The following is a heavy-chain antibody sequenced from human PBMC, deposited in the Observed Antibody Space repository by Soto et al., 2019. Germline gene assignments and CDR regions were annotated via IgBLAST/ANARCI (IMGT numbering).Heavy chain of an antibody. J-gene: IGHJ6*02. CDR3: ASSGYSGFYGMDV. Sequence: SETLSLTCAVYGGSFSGYYWSWIRQPPGKGLEWIGEINHSGSTNYNPSLKSRVTISVDTSKNQFSLKLSSVTAADTAVYYCASSGYSGFYGMDVWGQGTTVTSP. CDR2: INHSGST. V-gene: IGHV4-34*01. D-gene: IGHD5-12*01. CDR1: GGSFSGYY.